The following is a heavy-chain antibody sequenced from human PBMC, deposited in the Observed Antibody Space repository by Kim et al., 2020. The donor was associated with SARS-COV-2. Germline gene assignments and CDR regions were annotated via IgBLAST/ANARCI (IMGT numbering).Heavy chain of an antibody. CDR3: ARDSSSWYGYYYYGMDV. D-gene: IGHD6-13*01. J-gene: IGHJ6*02. V-gene: IGHV4-34*01. Sequence: LKRRVTIAVDTSKNQFSLKLSSWTAADTAVYYCARDSSSWYGYYYYGMDVWGQGTTVTVSS.